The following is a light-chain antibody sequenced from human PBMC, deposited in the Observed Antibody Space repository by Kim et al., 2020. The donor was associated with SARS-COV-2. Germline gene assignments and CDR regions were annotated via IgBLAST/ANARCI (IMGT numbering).Light chain of an antibody. CDR3: QQYNYWWT. CDR2: SAS. V-gene: IGKV3-15*01. J-gene: IGKJ1*01. Sequence: SVSPGDTATLSSRASQSVSSVFPWYQQPPGPAPRLLIYSASTRATGLPPCFSGAGSETEFTLTISSVQSEYSAVYYCQQYNYWWTFGQGTKVDIK. CDR1: QSVSSV.